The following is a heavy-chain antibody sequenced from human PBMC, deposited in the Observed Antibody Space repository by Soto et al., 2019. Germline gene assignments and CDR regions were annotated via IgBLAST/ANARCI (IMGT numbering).Heavy chain of an antibody. D-gene: IGHD2-2*01. CDR2: INPNSGGT. CDR3: ARDYQPNPRNPYGMDV. CDR1: GYTFTGYY. V-gene: IGHV1-2*04. J-gene: IGHJ6*02. Sequence: QVQLVQSGAEVKKPGASVKVSCKASGYTFTGYYMHWVRQAPGQGLEWMGWINPNSGGTNYAQKFQGWVTMTRDTSISTAYMELSRLRSDDTAVYYCARDYQPNPRNPYGMDVWGQGTTVTVSS.